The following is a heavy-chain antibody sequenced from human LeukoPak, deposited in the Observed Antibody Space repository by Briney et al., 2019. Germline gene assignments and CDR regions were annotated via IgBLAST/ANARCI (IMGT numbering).Heavy chain of an antibody. V-gene: IGHV3-9*01. Sequence: PGRSLRLSCAASGFTFDDYAMHWVRQAPGKGLEWVSGISWNSGSIGYADSVKGRFTISRDNAKNSLYLQMNSLRAEDTALYYCARKLLPTEWGQGTPVTVSS. CDR2: ISWNSGSI. CDR3: ARKLLPTE. CDR1: GFTFDDYA. D-gene: IGHD2-15*01. J-gene: IGHJ4*02.